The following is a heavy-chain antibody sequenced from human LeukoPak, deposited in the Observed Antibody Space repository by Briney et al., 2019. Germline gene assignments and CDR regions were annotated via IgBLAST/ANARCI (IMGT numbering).Heavy chain of an antibody. V-gene: IGHV3-53*01. Sequence: GRSLTLSCAASGFDVSDKFMAWVRQAPGEGLEWVSVIYSGVNTYYADSVKGRFTISRGNAKNTLFPQMSSLRAEDTAVYYCARGMLSYGDALDIWGQGTVVTVSS. J-gene: IGHJ3*02. CDR2: IYSGVNT. CDR1: GFDVSDKF. CDR3: ARGMLSYGDALDI. D-gene: IGHD5-18*01.